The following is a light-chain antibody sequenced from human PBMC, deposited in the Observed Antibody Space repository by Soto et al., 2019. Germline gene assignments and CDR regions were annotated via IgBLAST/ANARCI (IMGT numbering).Light chain of an antibody. CDR1: SSDVGGYNY. J-gene: IGLJ1*01. Sequence: QSVLTHPPSASGSPGQSVTISCTGTSSDVGGYNYVSWYQQHPGKAPKLVIYEVTKRPSGVPDRFSGSKSGNTASLTVSGLQAEDEADYYCSSFTGDSTIFGTGTKVTXL. CDR3: SSFTGDSTI. CDR2: EVT. V-gene: IGLV2-8*01.